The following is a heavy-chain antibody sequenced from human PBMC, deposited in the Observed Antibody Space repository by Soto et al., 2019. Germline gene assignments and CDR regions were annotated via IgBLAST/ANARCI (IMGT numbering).Heavy chain of an antibody. CDR1: GFTFSSYG. J-gene: IGHJ6*02. CDR2: ISYDGSNK. Sequence: QVQLVESGGGVVQPGRSLRLSCAASGFTFSSYGMHWVRQAPGKGLEWVAVISYDGSNKYYADSVKGRFTISRDNSKNTLYLEINSLRAEDTAVYYCAKDRPEEAYGMDVWGQGTTVTVSS. V-gene: IGHV3-30*18. CDR3: AKDRPEEAYGMDV.